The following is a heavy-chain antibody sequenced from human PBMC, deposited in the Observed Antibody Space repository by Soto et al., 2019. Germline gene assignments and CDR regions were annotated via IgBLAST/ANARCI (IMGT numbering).Heavy chain of an antibody. V-gene: IGHV1-2*02. D-gene: IGHD3-3*01. Sequence: GASVKVSCKASGYTFTGYYMHWVRQAPGQGLEWMGWINPNSGGTNYAQKFQGRVTMTRDTSISTAYMDVTRLRSDDTAVYYCARHRRIGGDVYNWFDPWGQGTLVTVSS. CDR2: INPNSGGT. CDR1: GYTFTGYY. CDR3: ARHRRIGGDVYNWFDP. J-gene: IGHJ5*02.